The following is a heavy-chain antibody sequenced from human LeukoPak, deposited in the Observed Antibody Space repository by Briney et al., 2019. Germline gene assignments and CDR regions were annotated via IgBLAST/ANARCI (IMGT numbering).Heavy chain of an antibody. CDR2: IYTSGST. Sequence: KTSQTLSLTCTVSGGSISSGSYYWSRIRQPAGKGLEWIGRIYTSGSTNYNPSLKSRVTISVDTSKNQFSLKLSSVTAADTAVYYCARAWTTSGDAFDIWGQGTMVTVSS. CDR1: GGSISSGSYY. CDR3: ARAWTTSGDAFDI. J-gene: IGHJ3*02. D-gene: IGHD4-17*01. V-gene: IGHV4-61*02.